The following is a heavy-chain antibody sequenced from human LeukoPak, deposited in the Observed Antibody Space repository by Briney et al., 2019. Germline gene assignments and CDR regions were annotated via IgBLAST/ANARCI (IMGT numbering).Heavy chain of an antibody. Sequence: GRSLRLSCAASGFTFSSYGMHWVRQAPGKGLEWVAVIWYDGSNKYYADSVKGRFTISRDNSKNTLYLQMNSLRAEDTAVYYWARDHGSGRKGWFDPWGQGTLVTVSS. J-gene: IGHJ5*02. CDR1: GFTFSSYG. D-gene: IGHD3-10*01. V-gene: IGHV3-33*01. CDR2: IWYDGSNK. CDR3: ARDHGSGRKGWFDP.